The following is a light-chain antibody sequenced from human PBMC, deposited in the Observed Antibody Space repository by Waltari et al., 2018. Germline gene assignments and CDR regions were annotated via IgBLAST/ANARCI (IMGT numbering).Light chain of an antibody. CDR1: QTVNSNY. J-gene: IGKJ1*01. Sequence: ESVLTQSPDTLSPSPGERATLPCRASQTVNSNYLAWYQQKSGQAPRLLIYGASKRATGIPDRFSGSGSETAFTLTISRLEPEDFAVYYCQLYGTSFLWTFGQGTRVEI. CDR3: QLYGTSFLWT. V-gene: IGKV3-20*01. CDR2: GAS.